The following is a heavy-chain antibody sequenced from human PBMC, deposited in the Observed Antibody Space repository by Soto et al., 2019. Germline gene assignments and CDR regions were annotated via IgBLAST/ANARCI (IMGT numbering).Heavy chain of an antibody. Sequence: PSETLSLTCTVSGGSISSSSYYWGWIRQPPGKGLEWIGSIYYSGSTYHNPSLKSRVTISVDTSKNQFSLKLSSVTAADTAVYYCARHTERGGNVDYWGQGTLVTVSS. CDR1: GGSISSSSYY. CDR3: ARHTERGGNVDY. CDR2: IYYSGST. D-gene: IGHD2-15*01. V-gene: IGHV4-39*01. J-gene: IGHJ4*02.